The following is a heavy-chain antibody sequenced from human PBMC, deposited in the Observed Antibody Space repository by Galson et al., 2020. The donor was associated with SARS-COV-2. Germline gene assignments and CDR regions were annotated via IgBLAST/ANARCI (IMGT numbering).Heavy chain of an antibody. CDR2: IDRDDEK. CDR3: ARGIGYCSSTSCSDYYYYGMDV. V-gene: IGHV2-70*11. J-gene: IGHJ6*02. Sequence: SGHPLVIRTQTVTPTCTFSGFSLSTSGMCVSWIRQPPGKALDWLARIDRDDEKYYSTSLKTRLTISKDTSKNQVVLTMTNMNPVDTATYYCARGIGYCSSTSCSDYYYYGMDVWGPGTPVAVSS. CDR1: GFSLSTSGMC. D-gene: IGHD2-2*01.